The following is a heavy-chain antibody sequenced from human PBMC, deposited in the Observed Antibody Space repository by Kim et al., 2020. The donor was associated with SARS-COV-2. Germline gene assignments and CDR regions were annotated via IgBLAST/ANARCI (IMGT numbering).Heavy chain of an antibody. J-gene: IGHJ4*02. V-gene: IGHV3-23*01. D-gene: IGHD3-22*01. CDR3: ARFDDANGYYQYYFDY. CDR2: ISCSGRTT. CDR1: GFSFSDYA. Sequence: GGSLRLSCAASGFSFSDYALSWVRQAPGKGLEWISAISCSGRTTYSADSVRGRFTISRDSSKNTIYLQMDSLRAEDTAMYFCARFDDANGYYQYYFDYWGQGTLVTVSS.